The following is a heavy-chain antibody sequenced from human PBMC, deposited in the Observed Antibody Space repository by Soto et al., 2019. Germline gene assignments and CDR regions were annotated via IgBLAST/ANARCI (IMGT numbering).Heavy chain of an antibody. V-gene: IGHV1-18*04. Sequence: QVQLVQSGAEVKKPGASVKVSCKASGYTFTSYGISWVRQAPGQGLEWMGWISAYNGNTNYAQKLQGRVTMTTDTSTSTAYMELRSMRSDDTAVYYCARVNTMVRGVIPPSPFDYWGQGTLVTVSS. CDR3: ARVNTMVRGVIPPSPFDY. D-gene: IGHD3-10*01. CDR2: ISAYNGNT. J-gene: IGHJ4*02. CDR1: GYTFTSYG.